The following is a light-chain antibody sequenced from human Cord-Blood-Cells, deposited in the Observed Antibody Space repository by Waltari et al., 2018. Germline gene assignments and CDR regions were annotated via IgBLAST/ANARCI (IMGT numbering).Light chain of an antibody. CDR1: SSDVGGYNS. CDR2: DVS. J-gene: IGLJ3*02. V-gene: IGLV2-14*01. CDR3: SSYTSSSTWV. Sequence: SALTQPASVSGSPGQSSTISCAGTSSDVGGYNSVSWYQQHPGKAPKLMIYDVSNRPSGVSNRFSGSKAGNTASLTISGLQSEDEADYYCSSYTSSSTWVFGGGTKLTV.